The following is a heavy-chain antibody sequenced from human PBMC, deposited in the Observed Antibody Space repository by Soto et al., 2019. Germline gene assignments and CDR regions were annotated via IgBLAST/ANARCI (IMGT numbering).Heavy chain of an antibody. CDR3: AREYTYGSNFFDC. Sequence: PSETLSLTCTVPGGSISSAAYYWSWIRQHPGKDLEWIGYISHSGSTYYTPSLKSRVIISADTSKNQFSLNLNSVTAADKAVYYCAREYTYGSNFFDCWGQGALVTVSS. CDR2: ISHSGST. V-gene: IGHV4-31*03. CDR1: GGSISSAAYY. D-gene: IGHD5-18*01. J-gene: IGHJ4*02.